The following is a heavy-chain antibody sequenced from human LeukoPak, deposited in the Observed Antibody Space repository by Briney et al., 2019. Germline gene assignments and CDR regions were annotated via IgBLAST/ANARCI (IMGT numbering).Heavy chain of an antibody. D-gene: IGHD6-19*01. Sequence: SETLSLTCTVSGGSVSSYYWSWIRQPPGKGLEWIGYMYYSGSTNYNPSLKSRVTISIDTSKNQFSLKLNSVTAADTAMYYCARGVGGASYYMDVWGKGTTVTISS. CDR3: ARGVGGASYYMDV. CDR2: MYYSGST. CDR1: GGSVSSYY. J-gene: IGHJ6*03. V-gene: IGHV4-59*02.